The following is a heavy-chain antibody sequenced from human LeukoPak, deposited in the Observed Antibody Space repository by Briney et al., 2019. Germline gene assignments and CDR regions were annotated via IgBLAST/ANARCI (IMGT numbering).Heavy chain of an antibody. D-gene: IGHD4-17*01. J-gene: IGHJ4*02. CDR2: ITSSGNTI. CDR3: ARLTTMTTTGGPFDY. V-gene: IGHV3-48*03. Sequence: GGSLRFSCAASGFTFSSYGMNWVRQAPGKGLEWVSYITSSGNTIYYADSVKGRFTISRDNAKNSLYLQMNSLRAEDTAVYNCARLTTMTTTGGPFDYWGQGTLVTVSS. CDR1: GFTFSSYG.